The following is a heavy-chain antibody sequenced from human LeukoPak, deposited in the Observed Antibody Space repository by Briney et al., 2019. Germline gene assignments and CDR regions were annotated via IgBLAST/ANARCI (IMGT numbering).Heavy chain of an antibody. Sequence: ASVKVSCKASGYTFTSYGISWVRQAPGQGLEWMGWINPNSGGTNYAQKFQGRVTMTRDTSISTAYMELSRLRSDDTAVYYCASGYDSSGYYYEPYDAFDIWGQGTMVTVSS. D-gene: IGHD3-22*01. CDR1: GYTFTSYG. V-gene: IGHV1-2*02. CDR2: INPNSGGT. CDR3: ASGYDSSGYYYEPYDAFDI. J-gene: IGHJ3*02.